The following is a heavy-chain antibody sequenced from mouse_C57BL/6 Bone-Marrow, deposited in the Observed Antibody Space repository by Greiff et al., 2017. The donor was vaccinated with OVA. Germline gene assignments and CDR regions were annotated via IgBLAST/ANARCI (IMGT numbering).Heavy chain of an antibody. V-gene: IGHV8-8*01. CDR1: GFSLSTFGMG. Sequence: QVTLKVSGPGILQPSQTLSLTCSFSGFSLSTFGMGVGWIRQPSGKGLEWLAHIWWDDDKYYNPALKSRLTISKDTSKNQVFLKIANVDTADTATYYCARISNYYGSRGGLYYAMDYWGQGTSVTVSS. D-gene: IGHD1-1*01. CDR3: ARISNYYGSRGGLYYAMDY. CDR2: IWWDDDK. J-gene: IGHJ4*01.